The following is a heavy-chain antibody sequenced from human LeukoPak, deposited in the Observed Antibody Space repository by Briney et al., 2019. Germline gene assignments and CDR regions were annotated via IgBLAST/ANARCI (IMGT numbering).Heavy chain of an antibody. Sequence: SETLSLTCTVSGGSVTSYYWSWIRQLPGRGLEWIGYIYYSGSTNYNPSLKSRVTISVDTSKNQFSLKLSSVTAADTAVYYCARGDIHSGSRYDYWGQGTLVTVSS. CDR2: IYYSGST. CDR3: ARGDIHSGSRYDY. J-gene: IGHJ4*02. CDR1: GGSVTSYY. V-gene: IGHV4-59*02. D-gene: IGHD3-10*01.